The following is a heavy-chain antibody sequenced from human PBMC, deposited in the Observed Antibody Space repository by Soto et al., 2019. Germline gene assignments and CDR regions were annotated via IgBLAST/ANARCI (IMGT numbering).Heavy chain of an antibody. D-gene: IGHD3-22*01. V-gene: IGHV4-31*03. J-gene: IGHJ3*02. CDR3: ARDQDFYDSSGHDAFEI. Sequence: SETLSLTCTVSGGSISSGGYYRSWIRQHPGKGLEWIGYIYYSGSTHYNPSLKSRVTITVDTSKNQFSLRLSSVTAADTAVYYCARDQDFYDSSGHDAFEIWGQGTMVTVSS. CDR1: GGSISSGGYY. CDR2: IYYSGST.